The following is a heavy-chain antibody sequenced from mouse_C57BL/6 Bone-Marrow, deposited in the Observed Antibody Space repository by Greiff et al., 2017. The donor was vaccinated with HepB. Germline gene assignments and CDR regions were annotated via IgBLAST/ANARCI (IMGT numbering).Heavy chain of an antibody. D-gene: IGHD2-4*01. CDR2: IYPRDGST. V-gene: IGHV1-85*01. CDR1: GYTFTSYD. Sequence: QFQLQQSGPELVKPGASVKLSCKASGYTFTSYDMNWVKQRPGQGLEWIGWIYPRDGSTKYNEKFKGKATLTVDTSSSTAYMELHSLTSEDSAVYFCARSGGYDYDGGYYFDYWGQGTTLTVSS. CDR3: ARSGGYDYDGGYYFDY. J-gene: IGHJ2*01.